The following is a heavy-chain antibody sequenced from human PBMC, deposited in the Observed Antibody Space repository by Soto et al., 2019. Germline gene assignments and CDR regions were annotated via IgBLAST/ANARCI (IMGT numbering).Heavy chain of an antibody. D-gene: IGHD3-3*01. CDR3: AKTDEKRITIFGVVIDY. V-gene: IGHV3-23*01. J-gene: IGHJ4*02. Sequence: GGSLRLSCAASGFTFSSYAMSWVRQAPGKGLEWVSAISGSGGSTYYADSVKGRVTISRDNSKNTLYLQMNSLRAEDTAVYYCAKTDEKRITIFGVVIDYWGQGTLVTVSS. CDR2: ISGSGGST. CDR1: GFTFSSYA.